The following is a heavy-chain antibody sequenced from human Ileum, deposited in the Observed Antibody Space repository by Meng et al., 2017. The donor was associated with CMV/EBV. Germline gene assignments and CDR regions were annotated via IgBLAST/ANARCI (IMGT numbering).Heavy chain of an antibody. CDR1: GGSISNYY. V-gene: IGHV4-4*07. Sequence: QVQLQESGTGLVKTAETRSLTCYVSGGSISNYYWSWIRQPAGKGLEWIAHIYTSGTTNYNPSLKSRVTMSVDTSRNQFSLKLTSVTAADTAVYYCARNYGSGNWNFFHYWGQGTLVTVSS. J-gene: IGHJ4*02. CDR2: IYTSGTT. D-gene: IGHD3-10*01. CDR3: ARNYGSGNWNFFHY.